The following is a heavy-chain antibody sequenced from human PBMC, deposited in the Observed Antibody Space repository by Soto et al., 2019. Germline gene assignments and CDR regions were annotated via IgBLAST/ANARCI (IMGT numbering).Heavy chain of an antibody. D-gene: IGHD6-19*01. CDR2: IYHTETT. J-gene: IGHJ5*02. CDR1: GDSVSSYY. CDR3: ARVNRSGWLRWFDP. Sequence: SETLSLTCTVSGDSVSSYYWSWIRQPPGKGLEWIGYIYHTETTNYNPSLKSRVTISVDTSKNQFSLKLNSVTAADTAVYYCARVNRSGWLRWFDPWGRGTLVTVSS. V-gene: IGHV4-59*02.